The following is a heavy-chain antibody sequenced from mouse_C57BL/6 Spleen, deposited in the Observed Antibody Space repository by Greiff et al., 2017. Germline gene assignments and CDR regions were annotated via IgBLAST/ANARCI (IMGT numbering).Heavy chain of an antibody. V-gene: IGHV3-6*01. J-gene: IGHJ2*01. CDR1: GYSITSGYY. Sequence: ESGPGLVKPSQSLSLTCSVTGYSITSGYYWNWIRQFPGNKLEWMGYISYNGSNNYNPSLKNRISITRDTSKNQFFLKLNSVTTEDTATYYCARERGEIGYCGQGTTLTVSS. CDR2: ISYNGSN. CDR3: ARERGEIGY.